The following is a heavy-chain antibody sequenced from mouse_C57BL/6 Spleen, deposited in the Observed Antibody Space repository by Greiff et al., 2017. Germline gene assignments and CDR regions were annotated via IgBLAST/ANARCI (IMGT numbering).Heavy chain of an antibody. CDR3: ARDDGYLYAMDY. CDR2: IRNKANGYTT. D-gene: IGHD2-3*01. V-gene: IGHV7-3*01. J-gene: IGHJ4*01. CDR1: GFTFTDYY. Sequence: DVMLVESGGGLVQPGGSLRLSCAASGFTFTDYYMSWVRQPPGKALAWLGFIRNKANGYTTEYSASVKGRFTISRDNSQSILYLQMNALRAEDSATYYCARDDGYLYAMDYWGQGTSVTVSS.